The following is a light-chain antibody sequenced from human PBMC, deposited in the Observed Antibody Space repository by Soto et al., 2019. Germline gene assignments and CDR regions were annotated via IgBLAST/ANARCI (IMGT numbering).Light chain of an antibody. V-gene: IGLV1-44*01. CDR3: AAWDDSLNGPLYV. J-gene: IGLJ1*01. CDR2: SNN. Sequence: QAVLTQPPSASGTPGQRVTISCSGSSSNIGSNTVNWYQQLPGTAPKLLIYSNNQRPSVVPDRFSGSKSGTSASLAISGLQSEDEADDYCAAWDDSLNGPLYVFGTGTKLTVL. CDR1: SSNIGSNT.